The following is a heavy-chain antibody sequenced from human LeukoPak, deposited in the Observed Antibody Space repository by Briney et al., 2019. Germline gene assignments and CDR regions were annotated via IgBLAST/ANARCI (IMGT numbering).Heavy chain of an antibody. Sequence: DSVKGRFTISRDNSKNTLYLQMSSLRAEDTAVYYCVKGDIVVVPADYYYYGMDVWGQGTTVTVPS. CDR3: VKGDIVVVPADYYYYGMDV. J-gene: IGHJ6*02. D-gene: IGHD2-2*01. V-gene: IGHV3-64D*06.